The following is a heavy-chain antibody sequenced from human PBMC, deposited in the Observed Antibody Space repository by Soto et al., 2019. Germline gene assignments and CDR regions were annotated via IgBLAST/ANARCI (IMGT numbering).Heavy chain of an antibody. CDR1: GFTLTNEN. J-gene: IGHJ4*02. V-gene: IGHV3-21*06. Sequence: GGSLRLSCTVLGFTLTNENMNWVRQAPGKGLEWVSSISSRSTFINYAASVKGRFTISRDNDKGLVYLQMNSLRAEDTAVYYCARDPPLSMIVVVGVDDFWGQGTLVTVSS. CDR2: ISSRSTFI. D-gene: IGHD3-22*01. CDR3: ARDPPLSMIVVVGVDDF.